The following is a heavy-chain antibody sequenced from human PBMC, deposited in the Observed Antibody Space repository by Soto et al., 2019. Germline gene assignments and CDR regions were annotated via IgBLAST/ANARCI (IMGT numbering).Heavy chain of an antibody. CDR3: AADPIYDILTGYWYYYGMDV. J-gene: IGHJ6*02. CDR1: GCTFTSSA. CDR2: IVVGSGNT. Sequence: SVKVSCKASGCTFTSSAVQWVRQARGQRLEWIGWIVVGSGNTNYAQKFQERVTITRDMSTSTAYMELSSLRSEDTAVYYCAADPIYDILTGYWYYYGMDVWGQGTTVTVSS. V-gene: IGHV1-58*01. D-gene: IGHD3-9*01.